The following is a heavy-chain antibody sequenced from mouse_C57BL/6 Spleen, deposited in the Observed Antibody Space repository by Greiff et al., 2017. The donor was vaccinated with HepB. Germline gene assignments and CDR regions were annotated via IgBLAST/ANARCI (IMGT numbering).Heavy chain of an antibody. J-gene: IGHJ2*01. V-gene: IGHV5-9*01. CDR1: GFTFSSYT. D-gene: IGHD2-5*01. CDR3: ARLGYSNYFDY. CDR2: ISGGGGNT. Sequence: EVQLQESGGGLVKPGGSLKLSCAASGFTFSSYTMSWVRQTPEKRLEWVATISGGGGNTYYPDSVTGRFTISRDNAKNTLYLQMSSLRSEDTALYYCARLGYSNYFDYWGQGTTLTVSS.